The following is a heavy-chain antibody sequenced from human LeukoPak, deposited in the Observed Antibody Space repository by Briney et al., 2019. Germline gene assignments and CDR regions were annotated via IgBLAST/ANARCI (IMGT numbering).Heavy chain of an antibody. J-gene: IGHJ4*02. CDR1: NGSFSGFH. Sequence: PSETLSLTCGVYNGSFSGFHWSWIRQPPGRGLEWIAEISPSGSTNYNPSLKSRVTMSLDTSKSQFSLKLSSVTAADTAVYYCARQNNGIAVAIALRYFDYWGQGTLVTVSS. D-gene: IGHD6-19*01. CDR2: ISPSGST. V-gene: IGHV4-34*01. CDR3: ARQNNGIAVAIALRYFDY.